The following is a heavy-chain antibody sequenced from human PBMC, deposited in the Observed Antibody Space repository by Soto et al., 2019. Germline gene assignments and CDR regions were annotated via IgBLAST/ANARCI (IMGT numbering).Heavy chain of an antibody. J-gene: IGHJ4*02. CDR2: ISGTSTYT. D-gene: IGHD2-15*01. Sequence: EVQLVESGGGLVKPGGSLRLSCAASGFTFSTSTMNWVRQAPGQGLEWLSSISGTSTYTYYAASVRGRFTISRDNAKNSLYLQMNSLTAEDTAVYYCARVGSPGYCSGGFCPPPDYWGQGTLVTVSS. CDR3: ARVGSPGYCSGGFCPPPDY. V-gene: IGHV3-21*02. CDR1: GFTFSTST.